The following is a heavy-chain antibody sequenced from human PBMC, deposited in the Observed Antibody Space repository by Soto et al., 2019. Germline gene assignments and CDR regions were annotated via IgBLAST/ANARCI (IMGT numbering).Heavy chain of an antibody. CDR1: GYTFTSYD. V-gene: IGHV1-8*01. D-gene: IGHD3-3*01. CDR3: ARGRYDFWCGYSTEGSWFDP. J-gene: IGHJ5*02. Sequence: QVQLVQSGAEVKKPGASVKVSCKASGYTFTSYDINWVRQATGQGLEWMGWMNPNSGNTGYAQKFQGRVTMTRNTSISTAYMELSSLRSEDTAVYYCARGRYDFWCGYSTEGSWFDPWGQGTLVTVSS. CDR2: MNPNSGNT.